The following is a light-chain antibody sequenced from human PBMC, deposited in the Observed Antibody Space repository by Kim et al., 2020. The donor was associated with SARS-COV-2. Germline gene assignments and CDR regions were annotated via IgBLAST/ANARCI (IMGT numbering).Light chain of an antibody. CDR2: DTS. CDR1: TGAVTSGHY. Sequence: QAVVTQEPSLTVSPGGTVTLTCGSSTGAVTSGHYPYWFQQKPGQAPRTLLYDTSNKHSWTPARFSGSLLGGKAALTLSGAQPEDEAEYYCLLSYSGSRVVFGGGTQLTVL. J-gene: IGLJ2*01. V-gene: IGLV7-46*01. CDR3: LLSYSGSRVV.